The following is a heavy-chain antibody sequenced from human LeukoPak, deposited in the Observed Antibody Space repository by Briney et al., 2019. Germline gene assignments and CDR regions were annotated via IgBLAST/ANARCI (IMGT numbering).Heavy chain of an antibody. J-gene: IGHJ5*02. V-gene: IGHV3-23*01. CDR2: ISGSGGTT. Sequence: PGGSLRLSCAASSFTFRSYDMSWVRQAPGKGLEWVSGISGSGGTTYYADPVKGRFTIPRDNSKNTLYLQMDSLRAEDTAAYYCAKADEDYHVPGSYDSDPWGEGTLVTVSS. CDR3: AKADEDYHVPGSYDSDP. CDR1: SFTFRSYD. D-gene: IGHD3-10*01.